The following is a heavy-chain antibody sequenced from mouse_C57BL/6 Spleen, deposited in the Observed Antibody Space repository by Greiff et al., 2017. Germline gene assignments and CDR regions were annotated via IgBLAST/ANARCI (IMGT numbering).Heavy chain of an antibody. CDR2: IDPNSGGT. CDR1: GSTFTSYW. D-gene: IGHD1-1*01. CDR3: ARGGVITTVVASYYYAMDY. V-gene: IGHV1-72*01. Sequence: VQLQQPGAELVKPGASVKLSCKASGSTFTSYWMHWVKQRPGRGLEWIGRIDPNSGGTKYNEKFKRKATMTVDKPSSTAYMQLSSLTSEYSAVYYCARGGVITTVVASYYYAMDYWGQGTSVTVSS. J-gene: IGHJ4*01.